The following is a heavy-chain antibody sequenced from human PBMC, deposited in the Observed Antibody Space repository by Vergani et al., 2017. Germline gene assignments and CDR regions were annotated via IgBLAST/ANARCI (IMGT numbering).Heavy chain of an antibody. J-gene: IGHJ4*02. CDR1: GGSISSGGYY. CDR2: IYYSGST. D-gene: IGHD3-9*01. V-gene: IGHV4-31*03. CDR3: ASFDGTPGYFDY. Sequence: QVQLQESGPGLVKPSQTLSLTCTVSGGSISSGGYYWSWIRQHPGKGLEWIGYIYYSGSTYYNPSLKSRVTISVDTSKNQFSLKLSSVTASDTAVYCCASFDGTPGYFDYWGQGTLVTVSS.